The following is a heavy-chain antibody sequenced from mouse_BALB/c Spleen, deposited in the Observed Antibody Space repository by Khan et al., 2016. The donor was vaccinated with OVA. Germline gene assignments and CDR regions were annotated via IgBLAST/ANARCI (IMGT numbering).Heavy chain of an antibody. CDR1: GYTFTDYN. Sequence: EVQLQESGPELVKPGASVKISCKASGYTFTDYNMDWVRQSQGESLEWIGYIFPNTGDTGYNPKFKTKATLTVDSSSNTAYMEFRSLTSDDTAVYFCARAGYGSLDYWGQGTLVTVSA. J-gene: IGHJ3*01. V-gene: IGHV1S29*02. CDR2: IFPNTGDT. CDR3: ARAGYGSLDY. D-gene: IGHD1-2*01.